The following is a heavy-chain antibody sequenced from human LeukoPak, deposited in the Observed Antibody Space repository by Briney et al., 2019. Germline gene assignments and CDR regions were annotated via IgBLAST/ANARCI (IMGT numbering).Heavy chain of an antibody. CDR1: GFTFSSYW. Sequence: QLGGSLRLSCAASGFTFSSYWMSWVRQAPGEGLEWVAKINQDGTEKAYVDSVRGRFTISRDNAKNSLFLQKNSLRAEDTAVYYCARGPLIAAAGTWWGQGTLVTVSS. J-gene: IGHJ4*02. V-gene: IGHV3-7*03. D-gene: IGHD6-13*01. CDR2: INQDGTEK. CDR3: ARGPLIAAAGTW.